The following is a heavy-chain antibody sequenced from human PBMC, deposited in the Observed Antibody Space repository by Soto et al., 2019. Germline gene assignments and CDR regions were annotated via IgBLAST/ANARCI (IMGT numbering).Heavy chain of an antibody. Sequence: QLQRQESGSGLVKPSQTLSLTCAVSGGSISSGGYSWSWIRQPPGKGLEWIGYIYHSGSTYYNPSLKSRVTLSVDRSKNQCSLKLSSVTAADTAVYYCARVPTPWGQGTLVTVSS. J-gene: IGHJ5*02. CDR1: GGSISSGGYS. V-gene: IGHV4-30-2*01. CDR3: ARVPTP. CDR2: IYHSGST.